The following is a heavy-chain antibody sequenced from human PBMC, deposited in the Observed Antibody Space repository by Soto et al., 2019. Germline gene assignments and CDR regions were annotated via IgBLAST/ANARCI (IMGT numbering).Heavy chain of an antibody. CDR1: GGSISSGRYY. Sequence: QVQLLESGPGLVKASPTLSLACSISGGSISSGRYYWSWVRQRPGKGLEWIGYIYFNENTYYNPSLKTRVTISAGTSRSQFSLRLSSVTAADAAVYYWARQITMVRGIDFWGPGISVSVSS. CDR3: ARQITMVRGIDF. CDR2: IYFNENT. V-gene: IGHV4-31*03. J-gene: IGHJ4*02. D-gene: IGHD3-10*01.